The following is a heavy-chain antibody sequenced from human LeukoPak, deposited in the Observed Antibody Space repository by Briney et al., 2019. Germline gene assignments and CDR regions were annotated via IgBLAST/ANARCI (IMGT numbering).Heavy chain of an antibody. CDR1: GVPISSNY. CDR3: ARGDYYFDS. J-gene: IGHJ4*02. V-gene: IGHV4-59*01. Sequence: SETLSLTCTVSGVPISSNYWSWMRQPPAKGLEWIGYIYYSGSTNYNPSLKSRVTMSVDTSKNQFSLNLSSVTAADTAVYSCARGDYYFDSWGQGTLVTVSS. CDR2: IYYSGST. D-gene: IGHD2-21*02.